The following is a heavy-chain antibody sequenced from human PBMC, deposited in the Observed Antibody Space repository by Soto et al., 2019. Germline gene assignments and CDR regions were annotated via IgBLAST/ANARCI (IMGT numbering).Heavy chain of an antibody. D-gene: IGHD5-18*01. V-gene: IGHV3-23*01. CDR1: GFTFSSYA. CDR3: ANESIQLLSPLYYYYYGMDV. Sequence: EVQLLESGGGLVQPGGSLRLSCAASGFTFSSYAMSWVRQAPGKGLEWVSAISGSGGSTYYADSVKGRFTISRDNSKNALYLQMNSLRAEDTAVYYCANESIQLLSPLYYYYYGMDVWVHGTTVTVSS. CDR2: ISGSGGST. J-gene: IGHJ6*02.